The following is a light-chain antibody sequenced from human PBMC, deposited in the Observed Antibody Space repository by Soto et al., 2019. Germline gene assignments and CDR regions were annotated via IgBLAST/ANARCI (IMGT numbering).Light chain of an antibody. CDR3: SSYTSDNRDYV. CDR2: EVS. CDR1: SSDDGAYTS. J-gene: IGLJ1*01. Sequence: QSALTQPASVSGSPGQSITISCTGTSSDDGAYTSVSWYQQHPGKAPKLIIYEVSNRPPGVSTRFSGSKSASTASLTISGLQAEDEAHYYCSSYTSDNRDYVFGTGTKLTVL. V-gene: IGLV2-14*01.